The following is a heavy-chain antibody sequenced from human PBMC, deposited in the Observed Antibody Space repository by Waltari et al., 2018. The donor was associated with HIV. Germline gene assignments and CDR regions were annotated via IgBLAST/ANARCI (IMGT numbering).Heavy chain of an antibody. Sequence: EVQVLESGGALVQPGGSLRLSCAASGFTFRNYGMSWVSPAPGKGLEWVSTISGSGGSTYYADSVKGRFTVSRDNSKNTLYLQMNSLRAEDTAVYFCVKEHQYSHSWYSYYGMDVWGQGTTVTVSS. CDR3: VKEHQYSHSWYSYYGMDV. CDR1: GFTFRNYG. D-gene: IGHD6-13*01. V-gene: IGHV3-23*01. CDR2: ISGSGGST. J-gene: IGHJ6*02.